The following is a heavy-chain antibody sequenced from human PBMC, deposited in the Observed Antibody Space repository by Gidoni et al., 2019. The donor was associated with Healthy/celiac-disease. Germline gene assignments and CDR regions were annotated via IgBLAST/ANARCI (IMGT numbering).Heavy chain of an antibody. D-gene: IGHD2-15*01. CDR3: ARDFLLYCSGGSCKSSFLAGLDY. V-gene: IGHV1-2*02. CDR2: INPNSGGT. Sequence: QVQLVQSGAEVKKPGASVKVSCKASGYPFTGYYLHWLRQAPGQGLEWMGWINPNSGGTNYAQKFQGRVTMTRDTSISTAYMELSRLRSDDTAVYYCARDFLLYCSGGSCKSSFLAGLDYWGQGTLVTVSS. CDR1: GYPFTGYY. J-gene: IGHJ4*02.